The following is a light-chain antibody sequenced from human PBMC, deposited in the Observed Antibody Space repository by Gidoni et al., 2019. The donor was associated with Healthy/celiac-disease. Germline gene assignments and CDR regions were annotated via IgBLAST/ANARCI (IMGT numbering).Light chain of an antibody. V-gene: IGKV4-1*01. CDR2: WAS. J-gene: IGKJ2*01. CDR1: QSVLYSSNNKNY. CDR3: QQYYSITVT. Sequence: DIVMTQSPDSLAVSLGERATINCKSSQSVLYSSNNKNYLAWYQQKPGQPPKLLIYWASTRESGVPDRFGGSGSGADFTLTISSQQAEDVAVYYFQQYYSITVTFGQGTKLEIK.